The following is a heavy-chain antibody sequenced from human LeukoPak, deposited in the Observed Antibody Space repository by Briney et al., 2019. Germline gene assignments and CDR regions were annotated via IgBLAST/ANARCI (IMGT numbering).Heavy chain of an antibody. CDR1: GFTFSSHA. V-gene: IGHV3-21*01. D-gene: IGHD6-19*01. CDR3: ARDFRAVAESYYYYYMDV. J-gene: IGHJ6*03. Sequence: AGGSLRLSCAASGFTFSSHAMNWVRQAPGKGLEWVSSISSGSSYIYYADSVRGRFTISRDNAKNSLYLQMNSLRAEDTAVYYCARDFRAVAESYYYYYMDVWGKGTTVTVSS. CDR2: ISSGSSYI.